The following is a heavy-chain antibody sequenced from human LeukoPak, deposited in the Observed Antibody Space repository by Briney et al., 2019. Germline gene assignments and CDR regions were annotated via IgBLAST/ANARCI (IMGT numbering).Heavy chain of an antibody. CDR3: ARMYYDFWSGIRGDYYYYMDV. Sequence: PGGSLRLSCAASGFTFSSYAMHWVRQAPGKGLEYVSAISSNGGSTYYANSVKGGFTISRDNSKNTLYLQMGSLRAEDMAVYYCARMYYDFWSGIRGDYYYYMDVWGKGTTVTVSS. CDR2: ISSNGGST. D-gene: IGHD3-3*01. J-gene: IGHJ6*03. CDR1: GFTFSSYA. V-gene: IGHV3-64*01.